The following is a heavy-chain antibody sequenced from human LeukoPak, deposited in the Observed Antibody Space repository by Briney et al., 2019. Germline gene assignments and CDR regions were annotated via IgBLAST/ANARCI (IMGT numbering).Heavy chain of an antibody. CDR2: WEN. CDR3: ARSRTRGEEWFDP. V-gene: IGHV4-30-2*01. CDR1: GGSVSSGGYY. Sequence: KTSQTLSLTCSVSGGSVSSGGYYWSWIRQPPGGGLEWIGWENYYNVSLRSRVTISVDRSKNQFSLKLISVTAADTAVYFCARSRTRGEEWFDPWGQGTLVTVSS. J-gene: IGHJ5*02. D-gene: IGHD3-16*01.